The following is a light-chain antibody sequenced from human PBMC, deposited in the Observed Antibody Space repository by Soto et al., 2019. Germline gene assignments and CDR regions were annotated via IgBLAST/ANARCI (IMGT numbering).Light chain of an antibody. V-gene: IGKV3-11*01. CDR2: GAS. CDR3: QQRHMWPIT. Sequence: EIVMTQSPVTLSASPGESATLSCRASQSVDNNVAWYQQKPGQAPRLLIYGASSRATGIPDRFSGSGSGTDFTLTISSLEPEDSAVYYCQQRHMWPITFGQGTRLEIK. J-gene: IGKJ5*01. CDR1: QSVDNN.